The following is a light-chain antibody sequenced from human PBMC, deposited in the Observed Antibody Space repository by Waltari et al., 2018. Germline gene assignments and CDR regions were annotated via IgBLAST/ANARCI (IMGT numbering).Light chain of an antibody. CDR1: SGHSSYA. Sequence: QLVLTQSPSASASLGASVKLTCTLSSGHSSYAIAWHQQQPEKGPRYLMKLNSDGSPSKGDGIPDRFSGSRSGAERYLTISSLQSEDEADYYCQTWGTGIHVFGTGTKVTVL. V-gene: IGLV4-69*01. J-gene: IGLJ1*01. CDR3: QTWGTGIHV. CDR2: LNSDGSP.